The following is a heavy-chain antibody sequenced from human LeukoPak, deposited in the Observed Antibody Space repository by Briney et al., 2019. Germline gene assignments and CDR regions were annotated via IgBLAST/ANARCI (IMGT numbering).Heavy chain of an antibody. CDR2: AYYRSQWYN. D-gene: IGHD3-10*01. Sequence: SQTLSLTCAIFGDSVFSNSGAWKLIRPSPTRGLEWLGRAYYRSQWYNDYAFSVKGRIAINADTSKNHFSLQLNSVTPEDTAVYYRAREEAGTYGFQYWGQGTQVTVSS. CDR1: GDSVFSNSGA. V-gene: IGHV6-1*01. J-gene: IGHJ4*02. CDR3: AREEAGTYGFQY.